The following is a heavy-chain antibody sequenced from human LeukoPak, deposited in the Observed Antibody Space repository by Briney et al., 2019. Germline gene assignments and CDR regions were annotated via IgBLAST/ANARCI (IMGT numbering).Heavy chain of an antibody. D-gene: IGHD2-21*02. CDR3: TKGGGDYYYYYYMDV. J-gene: IGHJ6*03. V-gene: IGHV4-59*01. CDR2: IYYSGST. CDR1: GGSISSYY. Sequence: SETLSLTCTVSGGSISSYYWSWIRQPPGKGLEWIGYIYYSGSTKYNPSLKSRVTISVDTSKNQFSLKPSSVTAADTAVYYCTKGGGDYYYYYYMDVWGKGTTVTVSS.